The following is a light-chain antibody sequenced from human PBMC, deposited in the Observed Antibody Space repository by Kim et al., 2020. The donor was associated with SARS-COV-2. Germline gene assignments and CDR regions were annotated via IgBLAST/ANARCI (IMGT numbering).Light chain of an antibody. J-gene: IGLJ2*01. CDR1: SSNIGSNT. CDR2: RNN. CDR3: AAWDDSLSVV. Sequence: QSVLTQPPSASGTPGQRVTISCSGSSSNIGSNTVNWYQQLPGTAPKLLIYRNNQRPSGVPDRFSGSKSGTSASLAISGLRSEDEADYYCAAWDDSLSVVFGGGTQLTVL. V-gene: IGLV1-47*01.